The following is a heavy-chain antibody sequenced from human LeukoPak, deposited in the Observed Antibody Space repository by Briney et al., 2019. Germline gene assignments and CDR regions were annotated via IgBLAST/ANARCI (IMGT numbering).Heavy chain of an antibody. CDR2: IYYSGST. CDR3: ARWSGGLLPFDY. D-gene: IGHD3-10*01. CDR1: GGSISSYY. J-gene: IGHJ4*02. Sequence: SETLSLTCTVSGGSISSYYWSWIRQPPGKGLEWIGYIYYSGSTNYNPSLTSRVTISVDTSKNQFSLRLTSVTAADTAVYYCARWSGGLLPFDYWGQGTLVTVSS. V-gene: IGHV4-59*01.